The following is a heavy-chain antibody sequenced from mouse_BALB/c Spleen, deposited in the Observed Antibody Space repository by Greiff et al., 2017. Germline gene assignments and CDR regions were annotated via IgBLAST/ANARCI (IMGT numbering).Heavy chain of an antibody. CDR3: ARQYYG. CDR2: ISSGGSYT. V-gene: IGHV5-9-3*01. Sequence: EVKVEESGGGLVKPGGSLKLSCAASGFTFSSYAMSWVRQTPEKRLEWVATISSGGSYTYYPDSVKGRFTISRDNAKNTLYLQMSSLRSEDTAMYYCARQYYGWGQGTSVTVSS. CDR1: GFTFSSYA. D-gene: IGHD1-1*01. J-gene: IGHJ4*01.